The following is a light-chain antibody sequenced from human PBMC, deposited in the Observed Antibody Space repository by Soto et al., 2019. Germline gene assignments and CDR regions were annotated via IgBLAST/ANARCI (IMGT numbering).Light chain of an antibody. Sequence: QSVLTQPPSVSGAPGQRITISCTGSPSNIGAGFDVHWYQQFPGTAPKLLIYGTTSRPSGVPDRFSGSKSGNTASLTISGLQAEDEADYYCSSYTSSSTRVFGGGTKLTVL. CDR3: SSYTSSSTRV. J-gene: IGLJ3*02. CDR1: PSNIGAGFD. CDR2: GTT. V-gene: IGLV1-40*01.